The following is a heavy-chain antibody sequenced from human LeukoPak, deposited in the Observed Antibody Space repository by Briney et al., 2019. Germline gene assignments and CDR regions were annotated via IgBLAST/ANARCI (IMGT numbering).Heavy chain of an antibody. D-gene: IGHD3-3*01. CDR1: GLTFSSHW. Sequence: GGSLRLSCAASGLTFSSHWMHWVRQAPGKGLVWVSRITNDGSSTTYADSVKGRFTISRDNAKNMLYLQVNSLRAEDTAVYYCTTGNQYDFWSGYPPFDYWGQGTLVTVSS. CDR3: TTGNQYDFWSGYPPFDY. J-gene: IGHJ4*02. CDR2: ITNDGSST. V-gene: IGHV3-74*01.